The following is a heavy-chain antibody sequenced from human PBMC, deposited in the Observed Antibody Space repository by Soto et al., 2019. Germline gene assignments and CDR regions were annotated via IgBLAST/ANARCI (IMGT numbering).Heavy chain of an antibody. CDR3: GSAFSRVYPEYGMDV. V-gene: IGHV3-7*03. CDR1: GFTFSSYW. J-gene: IGHJ6*02. D-gene: IGHD6-25*01. CDR2: IKQDGSEK. Sequence: VQLVGSGGGLVQPGGSLRLSCAASGFTFSSYWMSWVRQAPGKGLELVANIKQDGSEKYYVDSVKGRFNISRDNAKNSPYRQMNSLRAEDTAVYYCGSAFSRVYPEYGMDVWGQGTTVTVSS.